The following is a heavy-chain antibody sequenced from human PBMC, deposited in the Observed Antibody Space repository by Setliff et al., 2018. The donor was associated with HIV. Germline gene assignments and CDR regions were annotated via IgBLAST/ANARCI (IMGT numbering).Heavy chain of an antibody. D-gene: IGHD3-9*01. CDR2: ISPYNGDT. Sequence: ASVKVSCKASGYTFTNYGINWVRQAPGQGLEWMGWISPYNGDTRFAQSLQGRVTLTTDTSTNTAYMEMRTLRSDDTAVYYCARGEGGFLDFDLVLTTFDFWGQGTPVTVSS. CDR3: ARGEGGFLDFDLVLTTFDF. J-gene: IGHJ4*02. V-gene: IGHV1-18*01. CDR1: GYTFTNYG.